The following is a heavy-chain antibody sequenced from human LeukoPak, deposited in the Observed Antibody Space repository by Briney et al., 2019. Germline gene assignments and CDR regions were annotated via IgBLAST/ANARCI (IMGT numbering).Heavy chain of an antibody. V-gene: IGHV1-46*01. CDR1: GYTFTSYY. D-gene: IGHD1-1*01. Sequence: ASVKVSCKASGYTFTSYYMHWVRQAPGQGLEWMGIINPSGGSTSYAQKFQGRVTMTRDTSTSTVYMELSSLRSEDTAVDYCARVGGTGTTSFDPWGQGTLVTVSS. CDR2: INPSGGST. CDR3: ARVGGTGTTSFDP. J-gene: IGHJ5*02.